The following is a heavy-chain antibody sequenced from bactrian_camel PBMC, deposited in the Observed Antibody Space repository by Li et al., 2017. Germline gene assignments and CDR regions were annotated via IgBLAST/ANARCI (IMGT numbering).Heavy chain of an antibody. CDR1: GGSSSNYC. D-gene: IGHD3*01. CDR2: ISSGGSST. V-gene: IGHV3S53*01. Sequence: HVQLVESGGGSVQAGGPLTLSCAASGGSSSNYCMAWFRQIPGKEREVVARISSGGSSTYVADSVKGRFTVSRDNAENTVYLQMNNLKREDTALYYCARGGSDIGYHYWGQGTQVTVS. J-gene: IGHJ4*01. CDR3: ARGGSDIGYHY.